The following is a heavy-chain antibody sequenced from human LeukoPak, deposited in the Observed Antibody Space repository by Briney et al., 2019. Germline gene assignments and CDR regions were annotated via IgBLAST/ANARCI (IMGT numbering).Heavy chain of an antibody. CDR3: ARDLVTVTKGFDI. V-gene: IGHV4-59*11. D-gene: IGHD4-17*01. CDR2: ISHIGRT. J-gene: IGHJ3*02. Sequence: SETLSLTCAVSGDSSSSHYWTWIRQSPGTGLERNGYISHIGRTNSNPSLKSRVTISIDTSKNQFSLKLRSVTAADKAVYYCARDLVTVTKGFDIWGQGTMVSVSS. CDR1: GDSSSSHY.